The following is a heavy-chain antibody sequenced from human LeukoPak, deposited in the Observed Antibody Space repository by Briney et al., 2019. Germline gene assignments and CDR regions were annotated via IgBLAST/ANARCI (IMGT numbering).Heavy chain of an antibody. Sequence: GGSLRLSCAASGFTFSDSWMSWVRKAPGKGPEWVANIKEDESEKHYVDSVKGRFTVSRDNAKSSLFLQMNSLRVEDTAVYYCATYKNWVAGDVWGQGTTVSVSS. CDR2: IKEDESEK. CDR3: ATYKNWVAGDV. V-gene: IGHV3-7*01. J-gene: IGHJ6*02. CDR1: GFTFSDSW. D-gene: IGHD7-27*01.